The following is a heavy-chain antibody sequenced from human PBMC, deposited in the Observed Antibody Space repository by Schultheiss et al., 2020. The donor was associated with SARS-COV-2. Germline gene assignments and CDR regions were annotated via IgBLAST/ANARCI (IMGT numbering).Heavy chain of an antibody. CDR1: GFSFSTHG. D-gene: IGHD3-3*01. Sequence: GGSLRLSCAASGFSFSTHGMHWVRLAPGKGLEWVAGIRYDGSRQFYSDSVKGRFTVSRDNSNNTLYLQMNSLRAEDTAVYYCASVHYDFWSGPEDNYFDYWGQGTLVTVSS. CDR3: ASVHYDFWSGPEDNYFDY. V-gene: IGHV3-33*08. J-gene: IGHJ4*02. CDR2: IRYDGSRQ.